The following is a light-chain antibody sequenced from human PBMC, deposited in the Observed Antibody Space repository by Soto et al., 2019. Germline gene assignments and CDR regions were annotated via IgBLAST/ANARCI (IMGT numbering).Light chain of an antibody. J-gene: IGLJ1*01. CDR1: NSNIGTNT. V-gene: IGLV1-44*01. CDR3: AAWDDSLGAYV. CDR2: TNN. Sequence: QSVLTQPPSASATPGQRVTITCSGSNSNIGTNTVNWYQQLPGTAPRLLIYTNNQRPSGVPQRFSGSKTGTSASLAIGGLQSEDGADYYCAAWDDSLGAYVFGTWTKVTVL.